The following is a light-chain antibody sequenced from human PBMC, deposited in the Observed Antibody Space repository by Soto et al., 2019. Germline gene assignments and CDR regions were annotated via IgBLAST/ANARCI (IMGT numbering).Light chain of an antibody. V-gene: IGKV3-20*01. CDR3: QQYGDIPGT. J-gene: IGKJ1*01. Sequence: EILLTQSPGTLSLSPGETATPSCVASQSVSSSYLAWYQQKTAQAPRLLLTGAAGRAAGVLDRLSGSGAGTDFTLTIDRLESEDVAVDYCQQYGDIPGTFGQGTKVDIK. CDR2: GAA. CDR1: QSVSSSY.